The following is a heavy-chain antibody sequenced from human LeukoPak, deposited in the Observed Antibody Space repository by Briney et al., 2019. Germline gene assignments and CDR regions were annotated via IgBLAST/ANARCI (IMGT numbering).Heavy chain of an antibody. V-gene: IGHV4-61*02. D-gene: IGHD2-2*01. Sequence: TSQTLSLTCTVSGGSISSGSYYWSWIRQPAGKGLEWIGRIYTSGSTNYNPSLKSRVTIAVDTSKNQFSLNLSSVTAADTAVYYCARARGYCSSTSCYDTTVTTTQDYFDYWGQGTLVTVSS. CDR3: ARARGYCSSTSCYDTTVTTTQDYFDY. CDR2: IYTSGST. J-gene: IGHJ4*02. CDR1: GGSISSGSYY.